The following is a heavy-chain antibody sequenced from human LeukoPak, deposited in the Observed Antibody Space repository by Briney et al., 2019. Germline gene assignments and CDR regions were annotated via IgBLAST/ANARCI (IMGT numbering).Heavy chain of an antibody. CDR2: INPKSGGT. D-gene: IGHD1-26*01. V-gene: IGHV1-2*02. J-gene: IGHJ6*03. CDR3: ARSRGSYSRSYYYYYMDV. CDR1: GYTFTGYY. Sequence: ASVKVSCKASGYTFTGYYMNWVRQAPGQGLEWMGWINPKSGGTKYAQKFQGRVTMTRDTSISTAYMELSRLRSDDTAVYYCARSRGSYSRSYYYYYMDVWGKGTTVTISS.